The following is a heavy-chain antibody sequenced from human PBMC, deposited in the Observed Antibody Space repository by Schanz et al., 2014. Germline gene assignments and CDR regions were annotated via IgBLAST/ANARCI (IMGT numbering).Heavy chain of an antibody. V-gene: IGHV3-30*03. CDR2: TSSDGSLK. D-gene: IGHD5-12*01. Sequence: VQLGESGGGLVQPGGSLRLSCAASGFTVSNNYMSWVRQPPGKGLEWVAVTSSDGSLKYYADSVKGRFTISRDNSRDTLYLQMNSLRGEDTAVYYCARGGRGGYPGRAFDIWGQGTMVTASS. J-gene: IGHJ3*02. CDR1: GFTVSNNY. CDR3: ARGGRGGYPGRAFDI.